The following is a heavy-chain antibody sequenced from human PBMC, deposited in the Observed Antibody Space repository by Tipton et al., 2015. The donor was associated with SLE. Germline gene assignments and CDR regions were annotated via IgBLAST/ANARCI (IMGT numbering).Heavy chain of an antibody. CDR2: ISYVGST. Sequence: TLSLTCTVFGASISDDYWSWIRQPPGKGLEWIAYISYVGSTKYNPSLKSRVTISLDTSKNQFSLKLSSVTAADTAVYYCARGSVVADDYWGQGTLVTVSS. CDR1: GASISDDY. V-gene: IGHV4-59*08. CDR3: ARGSVVADDY. J-gene: IGHJ4*02. D-gene: IGHD2-15*01.